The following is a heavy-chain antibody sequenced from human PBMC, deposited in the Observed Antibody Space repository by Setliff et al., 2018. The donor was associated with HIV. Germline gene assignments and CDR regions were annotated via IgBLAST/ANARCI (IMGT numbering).Heavy chain of an antibody. CDR1: GFTFGDYA. D-gene: IGHD5-18*01. V-gene: IGHV3-49*04. J-gene: IGHJ6*03. CDR2: IGSKTYGGTT. CDR3: TRLRGYSYGLASYYYYYMDV. Sequence: GGSLRLSCAASGFTFGDYAMNWVRQTPGKGLEWVGFIGSKTYGGTTEYAASVKGRFTVSRDDSKSIAYLQMNSLRTEDTAVYYCTRLRGYSYGLASYYYYYMDVWGKGTTVTVSS.